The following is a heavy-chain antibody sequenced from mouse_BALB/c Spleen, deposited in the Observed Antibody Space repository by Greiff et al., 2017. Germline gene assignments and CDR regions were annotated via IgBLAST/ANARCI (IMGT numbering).Heavy chain of an antibody. CDR1: GYSITSGYS. Sequence: EVKLMESGPGLVKPSQSLSLTCSVTGYSITSGYSWNWIRQFPGNTLEWMGYISYDGSNNYNPSLKNRISITRDTSKNQFFLKLNSVTTEDTATYYCARALTTAFDYGGQGTTLTVSS. J-gene: IGHJ2*01. V-gene: IGHV3-6*02. CDR2: ISYDGSN. CDR3: ARALTTAFDY. D-gene: IGHD1-2*01.